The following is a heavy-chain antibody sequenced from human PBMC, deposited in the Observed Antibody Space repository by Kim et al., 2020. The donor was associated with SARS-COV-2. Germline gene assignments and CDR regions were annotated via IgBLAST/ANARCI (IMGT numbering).Heavy chain of an antibody. Sequence: YVASVKDRFTICRDNAKNSLYLQMSSLRADDTAVYYCVRGRMGDSGWYGAYWGQEALVTVSS. CDR3: VRGRMGDSGWYGAY. J-gene: IGHJ4*02. V-gene: IGHV3-7*01. D-gene: IGHD6-19*01.